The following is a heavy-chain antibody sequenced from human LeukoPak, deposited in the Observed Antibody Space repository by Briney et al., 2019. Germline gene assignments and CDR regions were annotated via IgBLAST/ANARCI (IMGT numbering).Heavy chain of an antibody. J-gene: IGHJ4*02. D-gene: IGHD2-15*01. V-gene: IGHV3-33*01. CDR2: IWYDGSNK. CDR1: GFTFSSYG. CDR3: ARDNCSGGSCSFDY. Sequence: SGGSLRLSCAASGFTFSSYGMHWVRQAPGKGLEWVAVIWYDGSNKYYADSVKGRFTISRDNSKNTLYLQMNSLRAEDTAVYYCARDNCSGGSCSFDYWGQGTLVTVSS.